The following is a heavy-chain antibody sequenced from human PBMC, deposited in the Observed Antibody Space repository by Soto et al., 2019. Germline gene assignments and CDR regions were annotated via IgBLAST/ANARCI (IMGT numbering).Heavy chain of an antibody. CDR2: IYPGDSDT. J-gene: IGHJ6*02. Sequence: LKISCKGSGYSFTSYWIGWVRQMPGKGLELMGIIYPGDSDTRYSPSFQGQVTISADKSISTAYLQWSSLKASDTAMYYYGSGSYRFGMDVWGQGTTVTVSS. CDR1: GYSFTSYW. CDR3: GSGSYRFGMDV. D-gene: IGHD3-10*01. V-gene: IGHV5-51*01.